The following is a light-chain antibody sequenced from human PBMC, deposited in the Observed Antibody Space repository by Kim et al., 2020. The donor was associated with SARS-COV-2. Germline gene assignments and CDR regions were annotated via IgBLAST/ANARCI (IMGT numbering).Light chain of an antibody. CDR3: SSYTSSSRV. J-gene: IGLJ3*02. V-gene: IGLV2-14*04. Sequence: PGKSITISCTGTSSDVVGYTYVSWYQQHPGKAPKLMIYDVSKRPSGVSNRFSGSKSGNTASLTISGLQAEDEADYYCSSYTSSSRVFGGGTQLTVL. CDR2: DVS. CDR1: SSDVVGYTY.